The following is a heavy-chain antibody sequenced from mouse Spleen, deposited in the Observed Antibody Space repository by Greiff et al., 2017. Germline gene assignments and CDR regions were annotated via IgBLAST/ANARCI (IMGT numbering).Heavy chain of an antibody. Sequence: LVESGAELVRPGASVTLSCKASGYTFTDYEMHWVKQTPVHGLEWIVAIDPETGGTAYNQKFKGKAILTADKSSSTAYMELRSLTSEDSAVYYCTRDGYYGSSPYWGQGTLVTVSA. V-gene: IGHV1-15*01. D-gene: IGHD1-1*01. J-gene: IGHJ3*01. CDR2: IDPETGGT. CDR1: GYTFTDYE. CDR3: TRDGYYGSSPY.